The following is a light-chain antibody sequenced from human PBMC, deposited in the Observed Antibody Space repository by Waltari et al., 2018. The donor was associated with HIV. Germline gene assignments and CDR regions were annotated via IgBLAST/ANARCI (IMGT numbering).Light chain of an antibody. CDR3: ATWDDTLHGPV. CDR2: SNV. V-gene: IGLV1-44*01. CDR1: SSNVPVTP. J-gene: IGLJ2*01. Sequence: QSVLTQPPSASGTPGQPVTISCSGSSSNVPVTPCHWYQQLSGEPPKLLIYSNVLRPSGVPDRFSGSKSGTSASLAISGLQSEDEADYYCATWDDTLHGPVFGGGTKVTAL.